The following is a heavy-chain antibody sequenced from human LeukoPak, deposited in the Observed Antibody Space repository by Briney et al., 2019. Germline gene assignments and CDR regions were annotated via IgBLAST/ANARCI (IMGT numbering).Heavy chain of an antibody. J-gene: IGHJ4*02. Sequence: GASVKVSCKASGGTFSSYAISWVRQAPGQGLEWMGGIIPIFGTANYAQKFQGRVTITADESTSTAYMELSSLRSDDTAVYYCARVDGYNHLDYWGQGTLVTVSS. CDR2: IIPIFGTA. CDR1: GGTFSSYA. V-gene: IGHV1-69*01. CDR3: ARVDGYNHLDY. D-gene: IGHD5-24*01.